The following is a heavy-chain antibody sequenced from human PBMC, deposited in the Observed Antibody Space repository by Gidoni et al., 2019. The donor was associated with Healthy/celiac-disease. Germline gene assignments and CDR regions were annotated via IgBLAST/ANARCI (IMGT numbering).Heavy chain of an antibody. V-gene: IGHV3-30*18. D-gene: IGHD2-15*01. Sequence: QVQLVESGGGVVQPGRSLRLSCAASGFPFSSYGMHCVRQAPAKGLEWGEVISYDGSNKYYADSVKGRFTISRDNSKNTLYLQMNSLRAEDTAVYYCAKDFIVVVAAPHHDYYYGMDVWGQGTTVTVSS. CDR1: GFPFSSYG. CDR2: ISYDGSNK. CDR3: AKDFIVVVAAPHHDYYYGMDV. J-gene: IGHJ6*02.